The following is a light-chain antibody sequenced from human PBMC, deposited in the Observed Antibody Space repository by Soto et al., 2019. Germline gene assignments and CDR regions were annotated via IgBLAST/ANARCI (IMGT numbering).Light chain of an antibody. V-gene: IGLV2-18*02. J-gene: IGLJ3*02. CDR2: EVT. CDR3: SSFTSSVTRV. Sequence: QSVLTQPPSVSGSPGQSVTISCTGTSSDVGRYDRVSWYQQPPGTAPKLIIFEVTNRPSGVPDRFSGSKSGNTASLTISGLQAEDEADYHCSSFTSSVTRVFGGGTQLTVL. CDR1: SSDVGRYDR.